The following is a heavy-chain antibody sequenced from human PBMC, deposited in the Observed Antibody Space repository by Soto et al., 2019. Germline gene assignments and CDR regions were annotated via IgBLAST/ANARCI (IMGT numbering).Heavy chain of an antibody. V-gene: IGHV2-5*02. CDR3: AHMDVVTAPEAFDI. CDR1: GFSLNSAGVA. Sequence: QITLKESGPALVQPTQPLTLTCTFSGFSLNSAGVAVGWVRQPPGKTLEWVELIYWDDDKRYSPSLESRLTITKHTSKNQVVLSMTNMDPVDTATYYCAHMDVVTAPEAFDIWGQGTMVTVSS. D-gene: IGHD2-21*02. J-gene: IGHJ3*02. CDR2: IYWDDDK.